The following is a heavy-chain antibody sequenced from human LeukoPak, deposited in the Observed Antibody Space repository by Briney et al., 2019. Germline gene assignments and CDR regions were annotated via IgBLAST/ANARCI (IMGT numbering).Heavy chain of an antibody. Sequence: ASVKVSCKASGYTFTSYDINWVRQATGQGLEWMGWMNPNSGNTGYAQKFQGRVTMTRNTSISTAYMELSSLRSEDTAVYYCARDYGDYEFYYYGMDVWGQGTTVTVSS. CDR1: GYTFTSYD. CDR3: ARDYGDYEFYYYGMDV. D-gene: IGHD4-17*01. J-gene: IGHJ6*02. V-gene: IGHV1-8*01. CDR2: MNPNSGNT.